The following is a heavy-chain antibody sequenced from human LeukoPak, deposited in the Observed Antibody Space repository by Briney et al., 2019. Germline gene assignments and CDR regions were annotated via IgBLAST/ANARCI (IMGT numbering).Heavy chain of an antibody. Sequence: ASVKVSCKASGYTFTSYDINWVRQATGQGLEWMGWMNPNSGNTGYAQKFQGRVTMTRNTSISTAYMELSSLRSEDTAVYYCARGRGLRYFDWLLIPFDYWGQGTLVTVSS. V-gene: IGHV1-8*01. CDR3: ARGRGLRYFDWLLIPFDY. CDR2: MNPNSGNT. D-gene: IGHD3-9*01. J-gene: IGHJ4*02. CDR1: GYTFTSYD.